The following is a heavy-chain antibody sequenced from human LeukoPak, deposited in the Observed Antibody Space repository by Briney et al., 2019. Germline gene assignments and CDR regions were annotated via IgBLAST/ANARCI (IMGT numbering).Heavy chain of an antibody. J-gene: IGHJ4*02. Sequence: ASVRVSCKASGYIFTGYYIHWVRQAPGQGLGWMGWINPQSGGTNSAQKFQGRVTMTRDTSINTAYMELSRLTSDDTAVYYCARNHDSTGYPLITYWGQGTLVTVSS. CDR3: ARNHDSTGYPLITY. D-gene: IGHD3-22*01. CDR1: GYIFTGYY. CDR2: INPQSGGT. V-gene: IGHV1-2*02.